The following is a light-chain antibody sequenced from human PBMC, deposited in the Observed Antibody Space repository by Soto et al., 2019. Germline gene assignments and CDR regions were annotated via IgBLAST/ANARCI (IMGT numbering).Light chain of an antibody. CDR1: NSDVGDYDY. CDR2: DVT. J-gene: IGLJ3*02. V-gene: IGLV2-11*01. Sequence: QSALTQPRSVSGSPGQSVTISCTGSNSDVGDYDYVSWYQQSPGQAPQLIIYDVTKRPSGVPRRFSGSKSGNTASLAISGLQAEDEADYFCCSYAGSYSWLFGGGTKLTVL. CDR3: CSYAGSYSWL.